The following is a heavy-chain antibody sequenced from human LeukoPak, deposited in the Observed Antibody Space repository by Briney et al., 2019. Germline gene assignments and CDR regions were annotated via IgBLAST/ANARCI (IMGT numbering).Heavy chain of an antibody. CDR2: IGSSSSYI. CDR1: EFTFSSFT. J-gene: IGHJ2*01. Sequence: GGSLRLSXVASEFTFSSFTMNWVRQAPGKGLEWVSSIGSSSSYIYYADSVKGRFTISRDNARNSLYLQMNSLRAEDTAVYYCARGGGLDYGSYFDLWGRGTLVIVSS. V-gene: IGHV3-21*01. D-gene: IGHD4-17*01. CDR3: ARGGGLDYGSYFDL.